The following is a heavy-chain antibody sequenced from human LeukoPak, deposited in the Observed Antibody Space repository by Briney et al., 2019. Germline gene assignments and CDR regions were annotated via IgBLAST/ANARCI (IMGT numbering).Heavy chain of an antibody. CDR1: GLTFSRYA. CDR3: AKHAITTTVTPRRGFLQH. Sequence: PGGSLRLSCVASGLTFSRYAMNWVRQAPGKGPEWVSAISGNGDSTYYADSVRGRFTVSRDNSKDTLYLQMNSLRVEDTAVYFCAKHAITTTVTPRRGFLQHWGQGTLVTVSS. J-gene: IGHJ1*01. D-gene: IGHD4-17*01. CDR2: ISGNGDST. V-gene: IGHV3-23*01.